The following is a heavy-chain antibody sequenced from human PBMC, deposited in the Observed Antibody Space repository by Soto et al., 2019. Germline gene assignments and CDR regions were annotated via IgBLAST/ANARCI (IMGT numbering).Heavy chain of an antibody. CDR3: ATFMAVTGADY. CDR2: IYSSGST. CDR1: GFSVSSDY. V-gene: IGHV3-53*02. J-gene: IGHJ4*02. Sequence: EVQLVETGGGSIQPGGSQRLSCAASGFSVSSDYMHWVRQAPGKGLEWISVIYSSGSTHYADSVRGRFTISRDDSKNMVYLQMSNLRVEDTAVYYCATFMAVTGADYWGPGTLVTCSS. D-gene: IGHD6-19*01.